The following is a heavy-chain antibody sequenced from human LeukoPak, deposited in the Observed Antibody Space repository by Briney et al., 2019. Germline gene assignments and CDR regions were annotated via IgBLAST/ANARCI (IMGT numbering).Heavy chain of an antibody. Sequence: SETLSLTCTVSGGSISSHYWSWIRQPPGKGLEWIGYIYYSGSSKYNPSLKSRVTISVDTSKNQFSLKLSSVTAADTAVYYCARLYDSSGYTNWLDPWGQGALVTVSS. CDR3: ARLYDSSGYTNWLDP. D-gene: IGHD3-22*01. CDR2: IYYSGSS. J-gene: IGHJ5*02. CDR1: GGSISSHY. V-gene: IGHV4-59*11.